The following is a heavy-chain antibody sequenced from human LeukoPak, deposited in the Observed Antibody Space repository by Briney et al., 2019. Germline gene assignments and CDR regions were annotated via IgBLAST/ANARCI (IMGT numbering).Heavy chain of an antibody. CDR1: GFTFSSYS. CDR3: AYSSGSKYFQH. J-gene: IGHJ1*01. Sequence: PGGSLRLSCAASGFTFSSYSMNWVRQAPGKGLEWVSVIYSGGSTYYADSVKGRFTISRDNSKNTLYPQMNSLRAEDMAVYYCAYSSGSKYFQHWGQGTLVTVSS. V-gene: IGHV3-66*01. CDR2: IYSGGST. D-gene: IGHD6-19*01.